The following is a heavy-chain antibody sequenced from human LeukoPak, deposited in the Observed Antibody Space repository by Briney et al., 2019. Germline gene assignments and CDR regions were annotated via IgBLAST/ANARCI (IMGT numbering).Heavy chain of an antibody. J-gene: IGHJ4*02. Sequence: ASVKVSCKASGGTFSSYAISWVRQAPGQGLEWMGWISAYNGNTNYAQKLQGRVAMTTDTSTSTAYMELRSLRSDDTAVYYCARVPLNYDILTGYDYWGQGTLVTVSS. CDR2: ISAYNGNT. CDR3: ARVPLNYDILTGYDY. V-gene: IGHV1-18*01. D-gene: IGHD3-9*01. CDR1: GGTFSSYA.